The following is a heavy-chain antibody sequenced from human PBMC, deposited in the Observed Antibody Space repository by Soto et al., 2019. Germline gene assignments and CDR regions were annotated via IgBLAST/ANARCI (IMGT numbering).Heavy chain of an antibody. CDR1: GFTFIDYY. Sequence: GGSLRLSCAASGFTFIDYYMSWSRQAPGKGLEWVSYISSSGSTIYYADSVKGRFTISRDNAKNSLYLQMNSLRAEDTAVYYCARDLGYDSSGYSAWGQGTLVTVSS. CDR3: ARDLGYDSSGYSA. D-gene: IGHD3-22*01. V-gene: IGHV3-11*01. J-gene: IGHJ5*02. CDR2: ISSSGSTI.